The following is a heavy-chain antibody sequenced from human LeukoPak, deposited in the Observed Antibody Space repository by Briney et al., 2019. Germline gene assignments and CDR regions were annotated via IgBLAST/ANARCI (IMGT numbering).Heavy chain of an antibody. CDR2: IYYSGST. Sequence: TSETLSLTCTVSGGSISSYYWSWIRQPPGKGLEWIGYIYYSGSTNYNPSLKSRVTISVDTSKNQSSLKLSSVTAADTAVYYCAITKAAGTNYYYYGMDVWGQGTTVSVSS. J-gene: IGHJ6*02. CDR1: GGSISSYY. CDR3: AITKAAGTNYYYYGMDV. D-gene: IGHD6-13*01. V-gene: IGHV4-59*01.